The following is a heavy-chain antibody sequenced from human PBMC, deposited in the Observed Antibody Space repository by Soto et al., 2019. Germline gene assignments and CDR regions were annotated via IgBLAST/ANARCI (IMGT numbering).Heavy chain of an antibody. CDR3: ARDIHDSSGNTRPESMDV. V-gene: IGHV1-69*13. CDR2: IIPIFGTA. Sequence: SVKVSCKASGGTFSSYAISWVRQAPGQGLEWMGGIIPIFGTANYAQKFQGRVTITADESTSTAYMELSSLRSEDTAVYYCARDIHDSSGNTRPESMDVWGQGTTVTVSS. D-gene: IGHD3-22*01. J-gene: IGHJ6*02. CDR1: GGTFSSYA.